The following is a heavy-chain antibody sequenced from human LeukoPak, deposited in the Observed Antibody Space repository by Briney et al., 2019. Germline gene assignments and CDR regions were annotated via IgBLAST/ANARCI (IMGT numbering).Heavy chain of an antibody. Sequence: ASVKVSCKASGYTFTGYYMHWVRQAPGQGLEWMGWINPNSGGTNYAQKFQGRVTMTRDMSTSTVYMELSSLRSEDTAVYYCARERGEYDFWSGYYERGYSYGEDYWGQGTLVTVSS. CDR2: INPNSGGT. D-gene: IGHD3-3*01. J-gene: IGHJ4*02. V-gene: IGHV1-2*02. CDR3: ARERGEYDFWSGYYERGYSYGEDY. CDR1: GYTFTGYY.